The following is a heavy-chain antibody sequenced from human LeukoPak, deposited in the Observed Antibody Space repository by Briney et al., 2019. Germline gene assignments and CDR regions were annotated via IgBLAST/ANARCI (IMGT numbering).Heavy chain of an antibody. J-gene: IGHJ6*02. V-gene: IGHV5-51*01. Sequence: GESLKISCKGSGYSFTNYWIGWVRQMPGKGLEWMGIIYPGDSDSRYSPSFQGQVTISADKSISTAYLQWSSLKASDTAMYYCAKYSSSSSPSYGMDVWGQGTTVTVSS. CDR1: GYSFTNYW. CDR2: IYPGDSDS. D-gene: IGHD6-13*01. CDR3: AKYSSSSSPSYGMDV.